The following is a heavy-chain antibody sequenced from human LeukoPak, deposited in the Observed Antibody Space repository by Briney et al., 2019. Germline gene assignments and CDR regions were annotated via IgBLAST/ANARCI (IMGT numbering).Heavy chain of an antibody. CDR1: GYTFTGYY. J-gene: IGHJ4*02. CDR3: ARDGHLSYQSIWMFPDY. CDR2: INPNSGAT. V-gene: IGHV1-2*02. Sequence: GASVKVSCKSSGYTFTGYYIHWVRQAPGQGLEWMGWINPNSGATNYAQNFQGRVTMTSDSSFNSAYMELSRLRSDDTAVYYCARDGHLSYQSIWMFPDYWGQGTRVTVSS. D-gene: IGHD1-1*01.